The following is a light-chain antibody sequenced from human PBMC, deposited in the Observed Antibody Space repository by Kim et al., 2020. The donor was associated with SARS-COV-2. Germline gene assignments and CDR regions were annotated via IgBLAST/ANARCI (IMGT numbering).Light chain of an antibody. J-gene: IGKJ2*01. V-gene: IGKV1-39*01. CDR1: QSIGNY. CDR3: QQSYSTPYT. CDR2: AAS. Sequence: SASVGDRVTITCRASQSIGNYLNWYQQQPGKAPKVLIYAASSLESGVPSRFSGGGSGTDFSIIISSLQPEDFATYYCQQSYSTPYTFGQGTKLEI.